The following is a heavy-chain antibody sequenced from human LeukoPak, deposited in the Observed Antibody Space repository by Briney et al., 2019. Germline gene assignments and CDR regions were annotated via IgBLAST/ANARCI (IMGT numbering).Heavy chain of an antibody. CDR1: GGSISSSSYY. D-gene: IGHD6-19*01. CDR2: IYYSGST. CDR3: ARHTPYRRIAVAGIPPYYFDY. V-gene: IGHV4-39*01. J-gene: IGHJ4*02. Sequence: SETLSLTCTVSGGSISSSSYYWGWIRQPPGKGLEWIGSIYYSGSTYYNPSLKSRVTISVDTSKNQFSLKLSSVTAADTAVYYCARHTPYRRIAVAGIPPYYFDYWGQGTLVTVSS.